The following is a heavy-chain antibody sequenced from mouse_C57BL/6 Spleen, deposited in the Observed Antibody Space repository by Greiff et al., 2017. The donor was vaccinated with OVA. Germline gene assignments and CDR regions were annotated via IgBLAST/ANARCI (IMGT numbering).Heavy chain of an antibody. CDR3: AGEGVYYDYGRAMDY. Sequence: EVQLQQSVAELVRPGASVKLSCTASGFNIKNTYMHWVKQRPEQGLEWIGRIDPANGNTKYAPKFQGKATLTVDTSSTTAYLQLSSLTSEDTAIYYCAGEGVYYDYGRAMDYWGQGTSVTVSS. CDR1: GFNIKNTY. V-gene: IGHV14-3*01. D-gene: IGHD2-4*01. CDR2: IDPANGNT. J-gene: IGHJ4*01.